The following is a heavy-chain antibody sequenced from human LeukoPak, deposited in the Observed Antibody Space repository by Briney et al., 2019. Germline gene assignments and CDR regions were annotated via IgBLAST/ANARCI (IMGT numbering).Heavy chain of an antibody. Sequence: SETLSLTCTVSGDSISNSYWNWIRQPPGKGLEWIGSIYYIGTTSYNPSLESRVTMSLDTSKNQFSLKLTSVTAADTAVYYCVRHESGGYHPPGYWGQGTLVTVSS. J-gene: IGHJ4*02. V-gene: IGHV4-59*08. D-gene: IGHD3-22*01. CDR1: GDSISNSY. CDR3: VRHESGGYHPPGY. CDR2: IYYIGTT.